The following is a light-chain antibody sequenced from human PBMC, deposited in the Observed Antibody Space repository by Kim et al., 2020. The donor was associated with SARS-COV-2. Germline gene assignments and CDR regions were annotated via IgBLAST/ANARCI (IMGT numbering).Light chain of an antibody. CDR2: EVS. V-gene: IGLV2-23*02. CDR1: SSDIGSSKL. J-gene: IGLJ3*02. Sequence: QSALTQPASVSGSPGQSITISCTGTSSDIGSSKLVSWYQQHPGKAPKVLIYEVSKRPSGVSNRFSGSKSGITASLTISGLQAEDEGDYYCCSYAGPWVFGGGTKVTVL. CDR3: CSYAGPWV.